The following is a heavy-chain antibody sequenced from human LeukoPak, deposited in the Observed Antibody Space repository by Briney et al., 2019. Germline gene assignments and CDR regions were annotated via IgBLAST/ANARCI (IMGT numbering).Heavy chain of an antibody. CDR2: IIPIFGTA. CDR3: AREPDLGYCSGGSCYGY. J-gene: IGHJ4*02. CDR1: GGTFCSYA. V-gene: IGHV1-69*13. Sequence: SVKVSCKASGGTFCSYAISWVRQAPGQGLEWMGGIIPIFGTANYAQKFQGRVTITADESTSTAYMELSSLRSEDTAVYYCAREPDLGYCSGGSCYGYWGQGTLVTVSS. D-gene: IGHD2-15*01.